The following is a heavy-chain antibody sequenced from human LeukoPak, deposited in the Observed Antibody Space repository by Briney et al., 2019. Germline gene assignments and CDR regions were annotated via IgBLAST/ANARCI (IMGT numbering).Heavy chain of an antibody. D-gene: IGHD2-2*01. Sequence: SGGSLRLSCAASGFTFSSYWMSWVRQAPGKGLEWVANIKQDGSEKYYVDSVKGRFTISRDNAKNSLYLQMNSLRAEDTAVYYCARDPWDCSSTSCYYYYGMDVWGQGTTVTVSS. J-gene: IGHJ6*02. CDR1: GFTFSSYW. V-gene: IGHV3-7*01. CDR2: IKQDGSEK. CDR3: ARDPWDCSSTSCYYYYGMDV.